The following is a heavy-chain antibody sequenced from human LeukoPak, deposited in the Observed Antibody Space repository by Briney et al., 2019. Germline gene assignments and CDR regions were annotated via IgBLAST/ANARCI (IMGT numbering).Heavy chain of an antibody. CDR2: INWNGGST. V-gene: IGHV3-20*03. J-gene: IGHJ2*01. CDR1: GSPFVDNR. D-gene: IGHD1-1*01. Sequence: GGSLGSSFQALGSPFVDNRLSWARKVQGKGLDWALGINWNGGSTGYADSVKGRFTISRDNAKNSLYLQMNSLGAEDTALYYCARSLTQLGWYFDLWGRGTLVTVSS. CDR3: ARSLTQLGWYFDL.